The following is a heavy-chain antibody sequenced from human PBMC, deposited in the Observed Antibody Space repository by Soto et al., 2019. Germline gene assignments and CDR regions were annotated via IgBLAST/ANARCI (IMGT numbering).Heavy chain of an antibody. CDR3: ARQGLQWLPEGRDYFDY. CDR2: ISYSGST. V-gene: IGHV4-59*08. J-gene: IGHJ4*01. CDR1: GDSMSNYS. Sequence: TSETLSLTCSVSGDSMSNYSWSWIRQPPGKGLEWIAYISYSGSTNYNPSLKSRVTISVDTSKNQFSLKLSSVTAADTAVYYCARQGLQWLPEGRDYFDYWGQGTLVTVSS. D-gene: IGHD6-19*01.